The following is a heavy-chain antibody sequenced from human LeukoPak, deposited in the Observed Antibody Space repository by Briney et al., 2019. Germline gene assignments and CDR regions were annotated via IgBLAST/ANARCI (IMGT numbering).Heavy chain of an antibody. CDR2: ISSSSDFI. CDR3: RPHYYCSGSLSLLDP. Sequence: PGGSLRLSCAAPGFIFCSYSMNWVRPAPRKGLGWVSPISSSSDFIYYIDSVMGVFTISRDNAKNSLYLQMYSLRVADTAVYISRPHYYCSGSLSLLDPWGQGTLVTVSS. V-gene: IGHV3-21*01. J-gene: IGHJ5*02. CDR1: GFIFCSYS. D-gene: IGHD3-10*01.